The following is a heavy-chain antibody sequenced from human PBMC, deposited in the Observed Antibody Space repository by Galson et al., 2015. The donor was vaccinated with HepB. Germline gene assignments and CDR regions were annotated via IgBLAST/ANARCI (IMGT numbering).Heavy chain of an antibody. Sequence: SLRLSCAASGFTFTSYGVHWVRQAPGKGLEWVAVISFDGSNKYYADSVKGRFTISRDSPKNTLYLQMNSLRPEDTALYHCARNTPASGYHGLHYGGQGTLVTVSS. J-gene: IGHJ4*02. CDR2: ISFDGSNK. V-gene: IGHV3-30*03. D-gene: IGHD6-25*01. CDR3: ARNTPASGYHGLHY. CDR1: GFTFTSYG.